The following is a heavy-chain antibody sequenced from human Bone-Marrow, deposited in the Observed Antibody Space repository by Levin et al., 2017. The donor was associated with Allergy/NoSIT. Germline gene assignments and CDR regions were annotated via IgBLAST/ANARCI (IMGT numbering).Heavy chain of an antibody. CDR1: GGSISSGSYY. Sequence: PSETLSLTCTVSGGSISSGSYYWSWIRQPAGKGLEWIGRIYTSGSTNYNPSLKSRVTISVDTSKNQFSLKLSSVTAADTAVYYCARERQWLGVDYWGQGTLVTVSS. CDR2: IYTSGST. D-gene: IGHD6-19*01. CDR3: ARERQWLGVDY. V-gene: IGHV4-61*02. J-gene: IGHJ4*02.